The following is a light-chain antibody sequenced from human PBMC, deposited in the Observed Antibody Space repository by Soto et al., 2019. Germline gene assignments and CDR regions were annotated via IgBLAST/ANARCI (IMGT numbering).Light chain of an antibody. CDR3: SSYTSSSTSYV. CDR1: SSDVGSYNR. J-gene: IGLJ1*01. CDR2: EVS. Sequence: QSALTQPPSVAGSPGQSVTISCTGTSSDVGSYNRVSWYQQPPGTAPRLMIYEVSNRPSGVPDRFSGSKSGNTASLTISGLQAEDEADYYCSSYTSSSTSYVCGTGTKVTVL. V-gene: IGLV2-18*02.